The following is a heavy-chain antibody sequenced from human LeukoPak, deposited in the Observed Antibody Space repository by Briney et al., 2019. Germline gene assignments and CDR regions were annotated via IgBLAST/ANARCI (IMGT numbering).Heavy chain of an antibody. CDR2: INPNSGGT. CDR3: ARDMVRGVIEPNWFDP. CDR1: GYTFTGYY. D-gene: IGHD3-10*01. J-gene: IGHJ5*02. V-gene: IGHV1-2*02. Sequence: ASVTVSCKASGYTFTGYYIHWVRQAPGQGLEWMGWINPNSGGTNYAQKFQGRVTMTRDTSISTAYMELSRLRSDDTAVYYCARDMVRGVIEPNWFDPWAQGTLVTVSS.